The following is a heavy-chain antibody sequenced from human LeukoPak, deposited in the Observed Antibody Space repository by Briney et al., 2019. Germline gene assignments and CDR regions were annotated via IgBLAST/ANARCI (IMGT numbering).Heavy chain of an antibody. CDR1: GGSITNYY. Sequence: SETLPLTCTVSGGSITNYYWSWIRQPAGKGLEWIGRISGSGSFNYNPSLKSRVTISVDTSKNQFSLKLNSVTAADTAVYYCARGAGLIAIMFDPWGQGTLVTVSS. V-gene: IGHV4-4*07. CDR2: ISGSGSF. CDR3: ARGAGLIAIMFDP. D-gene: IGHD3-16*02. J-gene: IGHJ5*02.